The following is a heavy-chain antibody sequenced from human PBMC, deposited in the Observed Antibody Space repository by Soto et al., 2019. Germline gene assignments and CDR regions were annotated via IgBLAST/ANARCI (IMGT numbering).Heavy chain of an antibody. D-gene: IGHD6-25*01. V-gene: IGHV3-74*01. Sequence: EVQLVESGGGLVQPGGSLRLSCAASGFTFRSYWMHWVRQVPGKGLVWVSRIDSDGSSTYYADSVKGRFTISRDNAKNTVYLQMNSLRTEDTGVYYCASPVAAAGMHLYFYGLDAWGQGTTVTVSS. CDR2: IDSDGSST. CDR1: GFTFRSYW. CDR3: ASPVAAAGMHLYFYGLDA. J-gene: IGHJ6*01.